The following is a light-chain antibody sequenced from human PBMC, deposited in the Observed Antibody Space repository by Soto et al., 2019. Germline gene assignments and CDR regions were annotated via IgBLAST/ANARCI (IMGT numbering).Light chain of an antibody. CDR1: QDIRSD. J-gene: IGKJ1*01. V-gene: IGKV1-6*01. Sequence: AIQMTQSPSSLSASVGDRVTITCRASQDIRSDLGWYQHKPGKAPKLLIYGASNLQSGVPSRFSGSGSGTDFTLTISSLQPGDFATYYCLQDYNYPLIFGQGTKVEIK. CDR2: GAS. CDR3: LQDYNYPLI.